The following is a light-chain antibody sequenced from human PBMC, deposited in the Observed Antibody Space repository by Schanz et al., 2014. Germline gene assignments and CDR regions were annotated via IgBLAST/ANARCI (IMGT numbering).Light chain of an antibody. J-gene: IGLJ2*01. CDR1: SSDVGGYNF. CDR2: DVS. CDR3: SSYTSRYSLV. Sequence: QSVLTQPASVSGSPGQSITISCTGSSSDVGGYNFVSWYQHHPGQAPKLLIYDVSKRPSGVYTRFSGSKSGNTASLTISGLQAEDEADYYCSSYTSRYSLVFGGGTKLTVL. V-gene: IGLV2-14*02.